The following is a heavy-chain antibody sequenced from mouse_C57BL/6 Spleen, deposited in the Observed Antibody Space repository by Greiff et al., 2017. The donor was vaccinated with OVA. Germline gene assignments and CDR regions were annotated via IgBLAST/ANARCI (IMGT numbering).Heavy chain of an antibody. J-gene: IGHJ4*01. D-gene: IGHD2-5*01. CDR3: ARHDSNYPYYAMDD. Sequence: QVQLKQSGAELVRPGTSVKMSCKASGYTFTNYWIGWAKQRPGHGLEWIGDIYPGGGYTNYNEKFKGKATLTADKSSSTAYMQFSSLTAEDSAIYYCARHDSNYPYYAMDDWGQGTSVTVSS. CDR1: GYTFTNYW. CDR2: IYPGGGYT. V-gene: IGHV1-63*01.